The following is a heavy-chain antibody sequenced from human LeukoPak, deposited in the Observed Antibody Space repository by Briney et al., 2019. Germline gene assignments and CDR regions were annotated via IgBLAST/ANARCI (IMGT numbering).Heavy chain of an antibody. CDR1: GYTFTSYD. CDR2: MSPNSGNT. J-gene: IGHJ5*02. D-gene: IGHD3-10*01. Sequence: ASVKVSCKASGYTFTSYDINWVRQATGQGLEWMGWMSPNSGNTGYAQKFQGRVTMTRNTSISTAYMELSSLRSEDTAVYYCARGKYYGSGPPYNWFDPWGQGTLVTVSS. V-gene: IGHV1-8*01. CDR3: ARGKYYGSGPPYNWFDP.